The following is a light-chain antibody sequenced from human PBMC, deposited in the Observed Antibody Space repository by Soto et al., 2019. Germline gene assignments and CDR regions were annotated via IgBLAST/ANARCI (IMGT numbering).Light chain of an antibody. CDR1: QSISSW. Sequence: DIQMTQSPSTLSTSVGNRGTITGRASQSISSWLAWYQQKPGKAPKLLIYDASSLESGVPSRFSGSGSGTEFTLTISSLQTDDFASYYCQQYDSYSWTLGQGTKVDIK. CDR2: DAS. J-gene: IGKJ1*01. CDR3: QQYDSYSWT. V-gene: IGKV1-5*01.